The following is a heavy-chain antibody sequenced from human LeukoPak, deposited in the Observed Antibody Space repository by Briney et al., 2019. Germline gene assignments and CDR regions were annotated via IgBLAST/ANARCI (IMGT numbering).Heavy chain of an antibody. CDR1: GFAFSSYS. D-gene: IGHD5-18*01. V-gene: IGHV3-21*01. CDR2: ISSSSSYI. CDR3: ARVGGYSYGYLDY. J-gene: IGHJ4*02. Sequence: GGSLRLSCAATGFAFSSYSMNWVRQAPGKGLEWVSSISSSSSYIYYADSVKGRFTISRDNAKNSLYLQMNSLRAEDTAVYYCARVGGYSYGYLDYWGQGTLVTVSS.